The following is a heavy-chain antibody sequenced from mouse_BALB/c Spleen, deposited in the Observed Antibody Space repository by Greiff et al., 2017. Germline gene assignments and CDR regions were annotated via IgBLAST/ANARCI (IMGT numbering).Heavy chain of an antibody. V-gene: IGHV5-4*02. CDR3: ARVRFPYYAMDY. CDR1: GFTFSDYY. J-gene: IGHJ4*01. Sequence: EVKVVESGGGLVKPGGSLKLSCAASGFTFSDYYMYWVRQTPEKRLEWVATISDGGSYTYYPDSVKGRFTISRDNAKNNLYLQMSSLKSEDTAMYYCARVRFPYYAMDYWGQGTSVTVSS. CDR2: ISDGGSYT. D-gene: IGHD1-1*01.